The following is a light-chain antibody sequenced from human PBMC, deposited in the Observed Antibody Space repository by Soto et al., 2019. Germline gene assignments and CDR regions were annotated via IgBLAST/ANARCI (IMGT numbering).Light chain of an antibody. Sequence: DFQMTQSPSTLSASVGDRVTITCRASQSIGTWLAWYQQKPGKAPKLLIYEASKLESGVPSRLSGSGSGTKFTLTISSLQPDDFATYYCQRCNSYSVAFGQGTKVE. J-gene: IGKJ1*01. CDR2: EAS. CDR3: QRCNSYSVA. V-gene: IGKV1-5*03. CDR1: QSIGTW.